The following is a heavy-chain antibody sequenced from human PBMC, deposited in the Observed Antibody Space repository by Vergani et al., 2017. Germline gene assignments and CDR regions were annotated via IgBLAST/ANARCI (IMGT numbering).Heavy chain of an antibody. CDR2: FDPEDGET. CDR1: GYTLTELS. V-gene: IGHV1-24*01. CDR3: ATGTTGTTPYYYYYMDV. D-gene: IGHD1-7*01. Sequence: QVQLVQSGAEVKKPGASVKVSCKVSGYTLTELSMHWVRQAPGKGLEWMGGFDPEDGETIYAQKFQGRVTMTEETSTDTAYMELSSLRSEDTAVYYCATGTTGTTPYYYYYMDVWGKGTTVTVSS. J-gene: IGHJ6*03.